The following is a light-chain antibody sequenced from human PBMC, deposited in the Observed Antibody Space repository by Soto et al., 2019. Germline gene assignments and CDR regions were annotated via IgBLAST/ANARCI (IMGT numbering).Light chain of an antibody. CDR1: QDIRKS. J-gene: IGKJ4*01. CDR2: GAS. V-gene: IGKV1-33*01. CDR3: QQYDDLPLS. Sequence: DIQMTQSPPSLSASVGDRVTITCQASQDIRKSLNWYQQKPGKAPKVLIYGASNLVTGVPSRFSGSGSATDFIFTISSLQPEDIATYYCQQYDDLPLSFGGGTKVEIK.